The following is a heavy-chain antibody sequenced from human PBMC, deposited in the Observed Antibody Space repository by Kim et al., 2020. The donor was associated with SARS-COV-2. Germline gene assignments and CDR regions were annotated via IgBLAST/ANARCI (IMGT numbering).Heavy chain of an antibody. J-gene: IGHJ4*02. D-gene: IGHD6-6*01. CDR1: GGSFSGYY. Sequence: SETLSLTCAVYGGSFSGYYWSWIRQPPGKGLEWIGEINHSGSTNHNPSLKSRVTISVDTSKNQFSLKLSSVTAADTAVYYCARGRIAARPRWGYYYFAYWGQGTLVTVSS. CDR2: INHSGST. V-gene: IGHV4-34*01. CDR3: ARGRIAARPRWGYYYFAY.